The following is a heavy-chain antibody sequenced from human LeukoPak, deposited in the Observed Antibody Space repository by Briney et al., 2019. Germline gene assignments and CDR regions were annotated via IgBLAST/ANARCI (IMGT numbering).Heavy chain of an antibody. CDR1: GGSISSYY. V-gene: IGHV4-59*01. D-gene: IGHD4-23*01. J-gene: IGHJ3*02. CDR2: IYNSGST. CDR3: ARALRLWGGNSGIAFDI. Sequence: SETLSLTCTVSGGSISSYYWSWIRQPPGKGLEWIGYIYNSGSTNYNHSLKSRVTISEDMSNNQFSLKLSSVTAADTAVYYCARALRLWGGNSGIAFDIWGQGTIVTVSS.